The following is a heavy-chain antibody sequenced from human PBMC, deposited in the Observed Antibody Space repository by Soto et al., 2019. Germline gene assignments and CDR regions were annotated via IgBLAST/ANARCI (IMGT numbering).Heavy chain of an antibody. CDR1: GGSLSSGGYY. CDR3: AREKKDIVVVPASDYYYYYGMDV. J-gene: IGHJ6*02. CDR2: IYYSGST. Sequence: QVQLQESGPGLVKPSQTLSLTCTVSGGSLSSGGYYWSWIRQHPGKGLEWIGYIYYSGSTYYNPSLKSRGTISVDTSKNQFSLKLSSVTAADTAVYYCAREKKDIVVVPASDYYYYYGMDVWGQGTTVTVSS. V-gene: IGHV4-31*03. D-gene: IGHD2-2*01.